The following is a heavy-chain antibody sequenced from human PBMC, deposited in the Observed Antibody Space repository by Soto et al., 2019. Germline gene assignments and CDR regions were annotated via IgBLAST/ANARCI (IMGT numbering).Heavy chain of an antibody. CDR3: ASLNNWSSGDGRIDV. CDR2: IMPLYAKP. V-gene: IGHV1-69*01. D-gene: IGHD1-20*01. J-gene: IGHJ6*02. Sequence: QVQLVQSGAEVNKPGSSVKVSCKASGGTFNTYTISWARQVPGQGLEWMGGIMPLYAKPTYAQTFQGRLMIAADEHTNTVYMELSSLRSEDTALYYCASLNNWSSGDGRIDVWGRGTAVSVSS. CDR1: GGTFNTYT.